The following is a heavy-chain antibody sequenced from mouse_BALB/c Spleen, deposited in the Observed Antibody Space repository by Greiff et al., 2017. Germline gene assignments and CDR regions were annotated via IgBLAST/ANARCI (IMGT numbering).Heavy chain of an antibody. D-gene: IGHD2-3*01. Sequence: EVQLQQSGAELVKPGASVKLSCTASGFNIKDTYMHWVKQRPEQGLEWIGRIDPANGNTKYDPKFQGKATITADTSSNTAYLQLSSLTSEDTAVYYCARSIYDGSLYWYFDVWGAGTTVTVSS. J-gene: IGHJ1*01. CDR1: GFNIKDTY. CDR2: IDPANGNT. V-gene: IGHV14-3*02. CDR3: ARSIYDGSLYWYFDV.